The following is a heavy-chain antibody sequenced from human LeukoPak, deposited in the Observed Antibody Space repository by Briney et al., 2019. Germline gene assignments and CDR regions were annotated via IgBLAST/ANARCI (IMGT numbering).Heavy chain of an antibody. CDR1: GFDFSFTW. V-gene: IGHV3-15*01. Sequence: GGSLRLSCAASGFDFSFTWMSWVRQAPGKGLELVGRIKSKTSGGTIDYAAPVRGRFTISRDDTENMVFLQMSSLKTEDTAVYYCTRESGYKTSRQRGFDSWGQGILVTVSS. CDR3: TRESGYKTSRQRGFDS. CDR2: IKSKTSGGTI. J-gene: IGHJ4*02. D-gene: IGHD5-12*01.